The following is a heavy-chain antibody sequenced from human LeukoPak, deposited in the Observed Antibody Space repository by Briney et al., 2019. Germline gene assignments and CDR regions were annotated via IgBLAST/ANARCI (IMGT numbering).Heavy chain of an antibody. CDR1: GLSFSSYW. Sequence: GRSMRLSCAASGLSFSSYWMSWVSQAPRKGMEWVTKIKKDGIEKDYVDSMKGRFTVSRDNAKRSLYLRMISLRAEDTAVYYCARIGPHYFDYWGQGTLVTVSS. V-gene: IGHV3-7*04. J-gene: IGHJ4*02. CDR3: ARIGPHYFDY. D-gene: IGHD3-16*01. CDR2: IKKDGIEK.